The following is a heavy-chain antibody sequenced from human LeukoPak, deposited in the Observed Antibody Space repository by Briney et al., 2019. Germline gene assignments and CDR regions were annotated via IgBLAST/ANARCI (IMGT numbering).Heavy chain of an antibody. Sequence: SETLSLTCTVSGGSISNYYWGWIRQPPGKGLEWIGSIYYSGSTYYNPSLKSRVTISVDTSKNQFSPKLSSVTAADTAVYYCASDFWSGPGYYYYYMDVWGKGTTVTVSS. V-gene: IGHV4-39*01. J-gene: IGHJ6*03. D-gene: IGHD3-3*01. CDR1: GGSISNYY. CDR3: ASDFWSGPGYYYYYMDV. CDR2: IYYSGST.